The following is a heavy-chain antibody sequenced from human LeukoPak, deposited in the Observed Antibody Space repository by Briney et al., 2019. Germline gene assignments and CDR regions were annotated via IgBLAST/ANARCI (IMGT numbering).Heavy chain of an antibody. J-gene: IGHJ4*02. V-gene: IGHV1-18*01. CDR1: GYTFTSYG. CDR3: ARDLYSRGARAKRLDY. D-gene: IGHD1-26*01. CDR2: ISAYNGNT. Sequence: ASVKVSCKASGYTFTSYGISWVRQAPGQGLEWMGWISAYNGNTNYAQKLQGRVTMTTDTSTSTAYMELRSLRSDDTAVYCCARDLYSRGARAKRLDYWGQGTLVTVSS.